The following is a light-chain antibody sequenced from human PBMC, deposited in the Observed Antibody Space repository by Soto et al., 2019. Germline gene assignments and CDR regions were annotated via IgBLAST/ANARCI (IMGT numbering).Light chain of an antibody. CDR3: ATWHDSLNAVV. J-gene: IGLJ2*01. V-gene: IGLV1-44*01. CDR1: SSNIGIKT. CDR2: SDN. Sequence: QSVLTQPPSASGTPGQRVTISCSGTSSNIGIKTVNWYQQLPGTAPKLLIHSDNQRPSGVPARFSGSKSGTSASLAISGVQSEDEADYHCATWHDSLNAVVFGGGTKVTVL.